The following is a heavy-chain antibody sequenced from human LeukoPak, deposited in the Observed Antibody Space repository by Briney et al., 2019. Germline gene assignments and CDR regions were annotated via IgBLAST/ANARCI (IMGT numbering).Heavy chain of an antibody. Sequence: GGSLRLSCAASGFTYSSHAMSWARQAPGKGLEWVSVISGSGGNTYYADSVKGRFTISRDNSKDTLFLQMNSLRAEDTAVYYCAKVTSWSFIWGQGTLVTVSS. CDR3: AKVTSWSFI. CDR2: ISGSGGNT. D-gene: IGHD2-2*01. CDR1: GFTYSSHA. J-gene: IGHJ4*02. V-gene: IGHV3-23*01.